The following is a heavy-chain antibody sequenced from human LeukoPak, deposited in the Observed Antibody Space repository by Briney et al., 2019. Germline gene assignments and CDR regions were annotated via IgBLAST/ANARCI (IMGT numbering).Heavy chain of an antibody. D-gene: IGHD3-10*01. J-gene: IGHJ4*02. Sequence: SETLSLTCTVSGGSISSYYWSWIRQPPGKGLEWIGYIYYSGSTNYNPSLKSRVTISVDTPKNQFSLKLSSVTAADTAVYYCARVGQTMEIDYWGQGTLVTVSS. CDR3: ARVGQTMEIDY. V-gene: IGHV4-59*01. CDR1: GGSISSYY. CDR2: IYYSGST.